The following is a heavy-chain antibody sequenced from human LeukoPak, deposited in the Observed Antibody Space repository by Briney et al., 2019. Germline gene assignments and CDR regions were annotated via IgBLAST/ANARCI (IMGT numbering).Heavy chain of an antibody. D-gene: IGHD6-13*01. J-gene: IGHJ4*02. CDR1: GFTVSSNY. CDR3: ARDRYSSSWLYYFDY. V-gene: IGHV3-53*01. CDR2: IYSGGST. Sequence: GGSLRLSCAASGFTVSSNYMSWVRQAPGKGLEWVSVIYSGGSTYYADSVKGRFTISRDNSKNTLYLQMNSLRAEDTAVYYCARDRYSSSWLYYFDYWGQGTLVTVSS.